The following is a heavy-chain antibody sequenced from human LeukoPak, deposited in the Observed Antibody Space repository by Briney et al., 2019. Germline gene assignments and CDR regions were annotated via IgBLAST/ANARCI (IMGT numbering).Heavy chain of an antibody. D-gene: IGHD6-13*01. CDR1: GFTFSSYS. CDR3: ARDQGIAAPVDAFDI. CDR2: ISSSSSYI. V-gene: IGHV3-21*01. Sequence: GGSLRLSCAASGFTFSSYSMNWVRQAPGKGLEWVSSISSSSSYIYYADSVKGRFTISRDNAKNSLYLQMNSLRAEDTAVYYCARDQGIAAPVDAFDIWGQGTMVTVSS. J-gene: IGHJ3*02.